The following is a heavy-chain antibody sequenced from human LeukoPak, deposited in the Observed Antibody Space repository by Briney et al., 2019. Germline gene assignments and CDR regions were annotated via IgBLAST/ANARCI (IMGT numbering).Heavy chain of an antibody. D-gene: IGHD2-15*01. J-gene: IGHJ6*03. Sequence: QPGGSLRLSCAASGFTFSRNGMTWVRQAPGKGLEWVSAISGSGGNTYYADSVKGRFTISRDNAKNSLYLQMNSLRAEDTAVYYCARGSRLLPYYYYYMDVWGKGTTVTVSS. V-gene: IGHV3-23*01. CDR1: GFTFSRNG. CDR2: ISGSGGNT. CDR3: ARGSRLLPYYYYYMDV.